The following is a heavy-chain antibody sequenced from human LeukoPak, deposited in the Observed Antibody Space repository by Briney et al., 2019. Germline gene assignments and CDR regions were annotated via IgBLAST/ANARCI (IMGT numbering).Heavy chain of an antibody. J-gene: IGHJ4*02. CDR2: ISFSGSNV. CDR3: AKPTTGSPTAAGLDY. D-gene: IGHD1-1*01. Sequence: PGGSLRLSCAASGFTFSSYGTYWVRQAPGKGLEWVSYISFSGSNVHYADSVKGRFTISRDNSKSTLFLQMNSLRPEDTAVYYCAKPTTGSPTAAGLDYWGQGTLVTVSS. CDR1: GFTFSSYG. V-gene: IGHV3-30*02.